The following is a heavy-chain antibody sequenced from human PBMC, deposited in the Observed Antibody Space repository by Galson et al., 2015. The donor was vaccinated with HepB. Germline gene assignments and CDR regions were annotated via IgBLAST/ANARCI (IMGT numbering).Heavy chain of an antibody. CDR1: GGSISSYY. J-gene: IGHJ4*02. Sequence: QVQLQESGPGLVKPSETLSLTCTVSGGSISSYYWSWIREPPGKGLEWIGYIYYSGSTNDNPSLKSRVTKSVDASKNQFSLKLSSVTAADTAVYYCARGGGSSEVDYWGQGTLVTVSS. CDR2: IYYSGST. CDR3: ARGGGSSEVDY. V-gene: IGHV4-59*01. D-gene: IGHD6-25*01.